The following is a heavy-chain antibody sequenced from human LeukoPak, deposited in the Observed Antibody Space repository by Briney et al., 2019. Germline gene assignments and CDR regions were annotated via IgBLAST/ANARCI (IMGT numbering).Heavy chain of an antibody. CDR3: ARDGYSSGWYDY. CDR2: INPNSGGT. D-gene: IGHD6-19*01. V-gene: IGHV1-2*06. J-gene: IGHJ4*02. Sequence: VDSVKVSCKASGYTFTGYYMHWVRQAPGQGLEWMGRINPNSGGTNYAQKFQGRVTMTRDTSISTAYMELSRLRSDDTAVYYCARDGYSSGWYDYWGQGTLVTVSS. CDR1: GYTFTGYY.